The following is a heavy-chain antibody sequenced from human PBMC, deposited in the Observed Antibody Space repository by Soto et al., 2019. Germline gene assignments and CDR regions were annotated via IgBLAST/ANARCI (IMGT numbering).Heavy chain of an antibody. Sequence: GASVKVSCKAFGYTFTSYGISWVRQAPGQGLEWMGWISAYNGNTNYAQKLQGRVTMTTDTSTSTAYMELRSLRSDDTAVYYCARDSTKYSYGYWYFDLWGRGTLVTVSS. D-gene: IGHD5-18*01. V-gene: IGHV1-18*01. CDR2: ISAYNGNT. J-gene: IGHJ2*01. CDR1: GYTFTSYG. CDR3: ARDSTKYSYGYWYFDL.